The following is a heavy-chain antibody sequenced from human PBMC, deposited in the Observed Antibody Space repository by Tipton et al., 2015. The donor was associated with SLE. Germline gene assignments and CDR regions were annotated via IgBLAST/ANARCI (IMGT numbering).Heavy chain of an antibody. Sequence: QLVQSGGGVVQPGRSLRLSCAASGFTFSSYAMSWVRQAPGKGLEWVSVIYSGGSTDYADSVKGRFTTSRDNSKNTLYLQMNSLRAEDTAVYYCAREDYSKLFDYWGQGTLVTVSS. CDR3: AREDYSKLFDY. CDR2: IYSGGST. J-gene: IGHJ4*02. D-gene: IGHD4-11*01. CDR1: GFTFSSYA. V-gene: IGHV3-66*02.